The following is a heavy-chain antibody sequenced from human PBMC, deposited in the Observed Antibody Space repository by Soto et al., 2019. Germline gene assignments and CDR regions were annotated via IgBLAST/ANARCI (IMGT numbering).Heavy chain of an antibody. CDR1: GDTFSSYT. J-gene: IGHJ6*02. CDR3: ARRRYCGYDCYHKHYYGMDV. D-gene: IGHD2-21*01. V-gene: IGHV1-69*08. CDR2: IIPVLGTT. Sequence: QVQLVQSGAEVKKPGSSVKISCRASGDTFSSYTVNWLRQAPGRGLEWMGRIIPVLGTTDYAQTFRGRLSITADKSSNTVNMELGSLRSEDTDVYYCARRRYCGYDCYHKHYYGMDVWGQGTTVTVAS.